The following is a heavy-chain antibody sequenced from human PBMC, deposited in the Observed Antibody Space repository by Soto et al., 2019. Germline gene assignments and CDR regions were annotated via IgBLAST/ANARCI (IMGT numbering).Heavy chain of an antibody. Sequence: GWLRRACSASGFTFSSYAMSWVRQAPGKGLEWVSAISGSGGSTYYADSVKGRFTISRDNSKNTLYLQMNSLRAEDTAVYYCAKELGLSWYFDLWGRGTLVTVYS. CDR3: AKELGLSWYFDL. CDR2: ISGSGGST. J-gene: IGHJ2*01. V-gene: IGHV3-23*01. CDR1: GFTFSSYA.